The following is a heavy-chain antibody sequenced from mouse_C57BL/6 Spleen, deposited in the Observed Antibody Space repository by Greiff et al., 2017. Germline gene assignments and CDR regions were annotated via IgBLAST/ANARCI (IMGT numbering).Heavy chain of an antibody. D-gene: IGHD3-3*01. V-gene: IGHV3-8*01. Sequence: EVQLVESGPGLAKPSQTLSLTCSVTGYSITSDYWNWIRKFPGNKLEYMGYISYSGSTYYNPSLKSRISITRDTSKTQYYLLLNSVTTEDTATYYCARSARGGLLPFGYWGQGTTLTVSS. CDR1: GYSITSDY. CDR3: ARSARGGLLPFGY. J-gene: IGHJ2*01. CDR2: ISYSGST.